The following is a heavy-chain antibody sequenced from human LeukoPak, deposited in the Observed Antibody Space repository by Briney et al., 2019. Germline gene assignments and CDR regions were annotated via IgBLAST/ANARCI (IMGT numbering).Heavy chain of an antibody. CDR2: MNPNSGAT. D-gene: IGHD1-26*01. CDR1: GYTFTSYD. V-gene: IGHV1-8*01. CDR3: ATPSIVGATCFDY. J-gene: IGHJ4*02. Sequence: ASVKVSCKASGYTFTSYDFNWLRQATGQGPEWMGWMNPNSGATGYAQKFQGRVTMTEDTSTDTAYMELSSLRSEDTAVYYCATPSIVGATCFDYWGQGTLVTVSS.